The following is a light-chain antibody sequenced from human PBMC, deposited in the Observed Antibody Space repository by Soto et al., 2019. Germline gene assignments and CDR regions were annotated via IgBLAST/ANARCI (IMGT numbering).Light chain of an antibody. Sequence: DIQVTQSACTLSASVGDRVTINFRASQSISSWLAWYQQKPGKAPKLLIYDASSLESGVPSRFGGSGSGTEFTLTISSLQPDDFATYYCQQYNSYCTFGQGTEVDI. CDR2: DAS. CDR1: QSISSW. J-gene: IGKJ1*01. V-gene: IGKV1-5*01. CDR3: QQYNSYCT.